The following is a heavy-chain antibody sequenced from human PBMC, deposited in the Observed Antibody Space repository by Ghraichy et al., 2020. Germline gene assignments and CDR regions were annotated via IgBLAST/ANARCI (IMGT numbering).Heavy chain of an antibody. Sequence: SETLSLTCTVSGGSISSSSYYWGWIRQPPGKGLEWIGSIYYSGSTYYNPSLKSRVTISVDTSKNQFSLKLSSVTAADTAVYYCARHWTFDSGYSSSWDALDAFDIWGQGTMVTVSS. CDR3: ARHWTFDSGYSSSWDALDAFDI. CDR1: GGSISSSSYY. V-gene: IGHV4-39*01. D-gene: IGHD6-13*01. J-gene: IGHJ3*02. CDR2: IYYSGST.